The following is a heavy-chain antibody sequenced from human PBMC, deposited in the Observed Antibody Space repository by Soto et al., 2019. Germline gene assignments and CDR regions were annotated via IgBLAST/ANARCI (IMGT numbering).Heavy chain of an antibody. CDR3: ARDVNFSWSGYWPTTDYYYGMDV. Sequence: SVKVSCKASGGTFSSYAISWVRQAPGQGLEWMGGIIPIFGTANYAQKFQGRVTITADESTSTAYMELSSLRSEDTAVYYCARDVNFSWSGYWPTTDYYYGMDVWGQGTTVTVSS. CDR2: IIPIFGTA. CDR1: GGTFSSYA. D-gene: IGHD3-3*01. J-gene: IGHJ6*02. V-gene: IGHV1-69*13.